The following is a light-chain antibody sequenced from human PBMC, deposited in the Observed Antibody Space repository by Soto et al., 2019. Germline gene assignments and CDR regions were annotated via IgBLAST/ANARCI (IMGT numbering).Light chain of an antibody. J-gene: IGKJ1*01. V-gene: IGKV4-1*01. Sequence: DIVMTQSPDSLAVSLVERATINCKSSQSVLYSSNNKNDLAWYQQKPGQPPKLLIYWASTRESGVPDRFSGSGFGTDFTLTICSLQAEDEAVYYCQQYYSPSTFGEGTKVEIK. CDR3: QQYYSPST. CDR2: WAS. CDR1: QSVLYSSNNKND.